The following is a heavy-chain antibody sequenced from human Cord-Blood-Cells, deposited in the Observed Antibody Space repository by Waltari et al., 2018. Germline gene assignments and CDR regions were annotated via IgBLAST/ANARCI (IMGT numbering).Heavy chain of an antibody. CDR1: GGSISSSSYY. V-gene: IGHV4-39*01. CDR3: ASRSSSWYFDY. CDR2: FYYSGST. J-gene: IGHJ4*02. Sequence: QLQLQESGPGLVKPSETLSLTCTVSGGSISSSSYYWGWIRQPPGKGLEWIGRFYYSGSTYYHPSIKSRVTISVDTSKNQFSLKLSSVTAADTAVYYCASRSSSWYFDYWGQGTLVTVSS. D-gene: IGHD6-13*01.